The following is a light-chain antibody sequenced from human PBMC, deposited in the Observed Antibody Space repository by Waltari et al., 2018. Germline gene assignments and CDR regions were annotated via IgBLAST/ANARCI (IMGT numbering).Light chain of an antibody. J-gene: IGLJ2*01. Sequence: SSELTPDPAVSVALGQTVRLTCQGDTLRTSYASWYQLKPGQAPVLVIYGKDKRPSGIPDRISGYSSGTISSLTITGAQAEDEADYFCSSRNGRANQVVFGGGTKLSVL. V-gene: IGLV3-19*01. CDR3: SSRNGRANQVV. CDR1: TLRTSY. CDR2: GKD.